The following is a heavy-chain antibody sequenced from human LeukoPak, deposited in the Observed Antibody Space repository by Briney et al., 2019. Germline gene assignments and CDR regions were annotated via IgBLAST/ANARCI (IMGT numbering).Heavy chain of an antibody. Sequence: ASVKVSCKASGYTFTGYYMHWVRQASGQGLELMGWINPNSGGTKYAQKFQGRVTMTRDTSISTAYMELSRLRSDDTAVYYCARVMSSSGSSWDYWGQGTLVTVSS. CDR3: ARVMSSSGSSWDY. V-gene: IGHV1-2*02. D-gene: IGHD6-6*01. CDR1: GYTFTGYY. J-gene: IGHJ4*02. CDR2: INPNSGGT.